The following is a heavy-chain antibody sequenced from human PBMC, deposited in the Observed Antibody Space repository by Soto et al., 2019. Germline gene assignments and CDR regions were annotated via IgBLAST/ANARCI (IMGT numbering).Heavy chain of an antibody. D-gene: IGHD3-3*01. J-gene: IGHJ6*02. V-gene: IGHV3-33*01. CDR3: ATEYFWNGNIRDDYCMDV. CDR1: GFTFRNHG. CDR2: IYYDGSKH. Sequence: QVQLVESGGGVVQPGRSLRLSCEGSGFTFRNHGRHWVRQAPGKGLEWVAIIYYDGSKHLYADSVKGRFTISRDNSKNTAYLQINSLRVDDTALYYCATEYFWNGNIRDDYCMDVWGLGTTVTVSS.